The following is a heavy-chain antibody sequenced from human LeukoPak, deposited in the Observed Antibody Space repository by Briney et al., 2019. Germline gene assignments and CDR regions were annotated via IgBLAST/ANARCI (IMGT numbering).Heavy chain of an antibody. CDR3: AKRRGWFDP. CDR1: GFTFSGYG. CDR2: ISGSGGST. J-gene: IGHJ5*02. Sequence: PGGSLRLSCTASGFTFSGYGMSWVRQAPGKGLEWVSAISGSGGSTYYADSVKGRFTTSRDNSKNTLYLQMNSLRAEDTAVYYCAKRRGWFDPWGQGTLVTVSS. V-gene: IGHV3-23*01. D-gene: IGHD6-25*01.